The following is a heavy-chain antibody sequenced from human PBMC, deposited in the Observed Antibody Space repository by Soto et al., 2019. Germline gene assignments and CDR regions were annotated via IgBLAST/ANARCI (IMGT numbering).Heavy chain of an antibody. J-gene: IGHJ5*02. Sequence: QVQLQESGPGLVKPSETLSLTCTVSGGSVSSGSYYWSWIRQPPGKGLEWIGYIYYSGSTNYNPSLTSRVPSSVATSKNPCFLKLSSVTAADTAVYYCATTPPRITGTPGPYSWFDPWGQGTLVTVSS. V-gene: IGHV4-61*01. D-gene: IGHD1-20*01. CDR2: IYYSGST. CDR1: GGSVSSGSYY. CDR3: ATTPPRITGTPGPYSWFDP.